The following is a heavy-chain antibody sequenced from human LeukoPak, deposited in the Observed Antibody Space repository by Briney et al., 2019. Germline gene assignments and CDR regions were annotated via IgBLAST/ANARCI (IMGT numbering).Heavy chain of an antibody. Sequence: PGGSLRLSCAASGFTFTSYWMSWVRQAPGKGLEWVANIKQDGSEKYYVDSVKGRFTISRDNAKNSVYLQMNSRRAEDTALYYCARIGGYCYGPGYWGQGTLVTVSS. V-gene: IGHV3-7*05. D-gene: IGHD5-18*01. CDR3: ARIGGYCYGPGY. J-gene: IGHJ4*02. CDR2: IKQDGSEK. CDR1: GFTFTSYW.